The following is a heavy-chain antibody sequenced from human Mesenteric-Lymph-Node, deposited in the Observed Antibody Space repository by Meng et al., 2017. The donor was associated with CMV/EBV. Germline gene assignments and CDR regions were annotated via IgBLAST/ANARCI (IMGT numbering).Heavy chain of an antibody. D-gene: IGHD4-17*01. Sequence: ASVKVSCKASGYTFTSYGISWVRQAPGQGLEWMGWISAYNGNTNYAQKLQGRVTMTTDTSTSTAYMERRSLRSDDTAVYYCARGDRGGHYDINALDTWGKGTMVTVSS. CDR1: GYTFTSYG. V-gene: IGHV1-18*01. CDR3: ARGDRGGHYDINALDT. J-gene: IGHJ3*02. CDR2: ISAYNGNT.